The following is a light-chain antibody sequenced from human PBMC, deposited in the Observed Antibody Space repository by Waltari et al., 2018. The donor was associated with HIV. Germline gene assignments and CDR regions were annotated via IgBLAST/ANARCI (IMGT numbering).Light chain of an antibody. V-gene: IGKV3-11*01. J-gene: IGKJ4*01. CDR1: QSVTSY. CDR3: QQRSKG. CDR2: DAS. Sequence: EIVLTQSPATLSLSPEERATLSCRASQSVTSYLAWYQQKPGQAPRLLIHDASYRATGIPARCSGGGAGTDFTLSISSLEPEDFAVYYCQQRSKGFGGGTKVEIK.